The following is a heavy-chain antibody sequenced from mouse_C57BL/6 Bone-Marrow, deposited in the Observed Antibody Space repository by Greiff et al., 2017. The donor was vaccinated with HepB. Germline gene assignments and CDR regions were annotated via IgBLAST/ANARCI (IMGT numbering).Heavy chain of an antibody. D-gene: IGHD2-1*01. V-gene: IGHV1-55*01. CDR1: GYTFTSYW. CDR2: ISPGSGST. J-gene: IGHJ3*01. Sequence: QVQLQQPGAELVKPGASVKMSCKASGYTFTSYWITWVKQRPGQGLEWIGDISPGSGSTNYNEKFKSKATLTVDTSSSTAYMQRSSLTSEDSAVYYCARGGIYYGNYVAYWGQGTLVTVSA. CDR3: ARGGIYYGNYVAY.